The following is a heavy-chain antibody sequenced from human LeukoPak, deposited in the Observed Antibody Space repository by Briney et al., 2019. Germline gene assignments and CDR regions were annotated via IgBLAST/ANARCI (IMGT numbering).Heavy chain of an antibody. J-gene: IGHJ4*02. CDR3: AKDRGITMIVVPIYYFDY. D-gene: IGHD3-22*01. V-gene: IGHV3-30*02. Sequence: GGSLRLSCAASGFTLSRHPIFWVRQAPGKGLEWVAFIRYDGSNKYYADSVKGRFTISRDNSKNTLYLQMNSLRAEDTAVYYCAKDRGITMIVVPIYYFDYWGQGTLVTVSS. CDR1: GFTLSRHP. CDR2: IRYDGSNK.